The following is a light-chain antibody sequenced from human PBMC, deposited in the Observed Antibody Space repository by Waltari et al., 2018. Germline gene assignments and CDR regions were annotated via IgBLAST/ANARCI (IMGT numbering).Light chain of an antibody. V-gene: IGKV1-27*01. J-gene: IGKJ3*01. CDR3: QKSDSAPPFT. CDR1: QGIRNY. Sequence: DIQMTQSPSSLSASVGDRVPIPCRASQGIRNYLAWYQQKPGKVPKLLIHTASTLQSGVPSRFGGSGSGTDFTLTISSLQPEDVATYYCQKSDSAPPFTFGPGTKVDI. CDR2: TAS.